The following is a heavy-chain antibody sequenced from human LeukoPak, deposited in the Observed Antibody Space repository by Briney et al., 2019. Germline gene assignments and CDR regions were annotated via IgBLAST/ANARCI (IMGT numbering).Heavy chain of an antibody. CDR3: ARGRYQNWSYYQSDY. D-gene: IGHD1-26*01. CDR1: GYTFTSYD. Sequence: ASVKVSCKASGYTFTSYDINWVRQATGQGLEWMGWMDPNSGNTGYAQKFQGRVTITRNTSISTAYMELSSLRSEDTAVYYCARGRYQNWSYYQSDYWGQGTLVTVSS. CDR2: MDPNSGNT. V-gene: IGHV1-8*03. J-gene: IGHJ4*02.